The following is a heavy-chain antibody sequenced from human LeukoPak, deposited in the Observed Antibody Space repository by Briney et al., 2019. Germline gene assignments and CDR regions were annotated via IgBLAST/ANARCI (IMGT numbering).Heavy chain of an antibody. CDR3: ARGYTAMVSRPFDY. J-gene: IGHJ4*02. V-gene: IGHV4-31*03. CDR1: GGSISGAYY. D-gene: IGHD5-18*01. Sequence: PSETLSLTCSVSGGSISGAYYWSWIRQHPGKGLEYFGYIYYSGTTYYNPSLQSRVTISVDTSKNQFSLKLSSVTAADTAVYYCARGYTAMVSRPFDYWGQGTLVTVSS. CDR2: IYYSGTT.